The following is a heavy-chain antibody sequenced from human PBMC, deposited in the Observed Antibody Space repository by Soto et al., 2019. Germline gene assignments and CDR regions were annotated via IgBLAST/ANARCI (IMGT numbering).Heavy chain of an antibody. CDR3: ARVRHYGDYAELQDNWFDP. D-gene: IGHD4-17*01. CDR1: GYTFTSYG. Sequence: GASVKVSCKASGYTFTSYGISWVRQAPGQGLEWMGWISAYNGNTNYAPQLQGRVTMTTDTSTSTAYMELRSLRSDDTAVYYCARVRHYGDYAELQDNWFDPWGQGTLVTVSS. V-gene: IGHV1-18*01. CDR2: ISAYNGNT. J-gene: IGHJ5*02.